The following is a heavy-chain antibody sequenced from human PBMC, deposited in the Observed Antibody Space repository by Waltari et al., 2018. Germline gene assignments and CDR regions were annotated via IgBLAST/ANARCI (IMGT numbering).Heavy chain of an antibody. J-gene: IGHJ5*02. CDR2: IYYSGNT. Sequence: QLQLQESGPGLVKPSETLSLTCTVSGDSISRSSYYWGWIHQSPGKGLEWIGTIYYSGNTYYNPTLKSRVTISGDTSKNQFSLKLSSVTAADTAVYYCARHWKRNGYRFDPWGQGTLVTVSS. CDR3: ARHWKRNGYRFDP. V-gene: IGHV4-39*01. D-gene: IGHD5-12*01. CDR1: GDSISRSSYY.